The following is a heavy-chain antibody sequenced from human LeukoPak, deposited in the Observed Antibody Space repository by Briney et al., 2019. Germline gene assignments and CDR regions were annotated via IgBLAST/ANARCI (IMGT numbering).Heavy chain of an antibody. CDR2: IYYSGGT. CDR3: ARGLAGYSGGDDAFDI. CDR1: GGSISSYY. D-gene: IGHD6-19*01. V-gene: IGHV4-59*01. Sequence: PSETLSLTCTVSGGSISSYYWSWIRQPPGKGLEWIRYIYYSGGTNYNPSLNSRITISIDMSKNQFSLNLRSVTAADTAVYYCARGLAGYSGGDDAFDIWGHGTMVTVSS. J-gene: IGHJ3*02.